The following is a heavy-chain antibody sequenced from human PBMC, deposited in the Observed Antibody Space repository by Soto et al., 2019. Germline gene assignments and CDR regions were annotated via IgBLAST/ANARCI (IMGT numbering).Heavy chain of an antibody. J-gene: IGHJ4*02. CDR1: GGTFSTYA. V-gene: IGHV1-69*12. D-gene: IGHD5-18*01. Sequence: QVQLVQSGAEVKKPESSVKVSCKAPGGTFSTYAISWVRQAPGQGLEWMGGIIPMIGTANYAQRFQDRVTIPAGESTKTVYRELSSLRSEDTAVYFCASGIQLWLRRINNGYSGWGQGTLVTVSS. CDR2: IIPMIGTA. CDR3: ASGIQLWLRRINNGYSG.